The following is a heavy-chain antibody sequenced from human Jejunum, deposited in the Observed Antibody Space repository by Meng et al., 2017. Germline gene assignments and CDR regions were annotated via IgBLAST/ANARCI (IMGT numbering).Heavy chain of an antibody. J-gene: IGHJ1*01. D-gene: IGHD1-1*01. CDR1: GFMFSDQY. Sequence: QVQLVESGGGLVKPGGSLRLSCAASGFMFSDQYMSWIRQAPGKGLEWVSHISSGSGVYYADSVKGRFTISRDNAKNSLYLQMDSLRADDTAVYYCTNDRLSHWGQGTLVTVFS. V-gene: IGHV3-11*01. CDR3: TNDRLSH. CDR2: ISSGSGV.